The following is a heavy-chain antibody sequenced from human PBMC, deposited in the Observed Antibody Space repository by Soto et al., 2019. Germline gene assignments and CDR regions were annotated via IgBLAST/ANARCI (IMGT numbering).Heavy chain of an antibody. J-gene: IGHJ4*02. Sequence: EVQLVESGGGLVQPGGSLRLSCAASGFTFSSNSMNWVRQAPGKGLEWVSYISRSSSTTYYADSVKGRFTISRDNAKNSLYLQMNSLRAEDTAGYYCARDDEMGYFDYWGQGTLVTVSS. CDR3: ARDDEMGYFDY. CDR2: ISRSSSTT. CDR1: GFTFSSNS. V-gene: IGHV3-48*01. D-gene: IGHD3-16*01.